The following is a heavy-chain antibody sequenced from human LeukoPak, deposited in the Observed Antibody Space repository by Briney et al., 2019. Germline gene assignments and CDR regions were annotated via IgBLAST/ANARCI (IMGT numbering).Heavy chain of an antibody. J-gene: IGHJ3*01. V-gene: IGHV4-59*01. CDR1: GDSMETNY. Sequence: SETLSLTCSVSGDSMETNYWSWIRQRPGKGLEWIGYAHSSGHTRSIPSLQSRVSISVDMSKKHLSLRLTSVTAADTAVYYCARDTYDFGGQSEDYFDSWGQGTMVLVSS. D-gene: IGHD4/OR15-4a*01. CDR3: ARDTYDFGGQSEDYFDS. CDR2: AHSSGHT.